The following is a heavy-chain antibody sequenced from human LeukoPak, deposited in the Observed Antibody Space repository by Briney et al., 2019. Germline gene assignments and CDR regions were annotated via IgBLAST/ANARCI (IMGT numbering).Heavy chain of an antibody. CDR1: GGSISSHY. Sequence: SETLSLTCTVSGGSISSHYWSWIRQPPGKGLEWFGYIYYSGSTNYNPSLKSRVTISVDTSKNQFSLKLSSVTAADTAVYYCARVAAAGTVDYWGQGTLVTVSS. J-gene: IGHJ4*02. CDR3: ARVAAAGTVDY. D-gene: IGHD6-13*01. CDR2: IYYSGST. V-gene: IGHV4-59*11.